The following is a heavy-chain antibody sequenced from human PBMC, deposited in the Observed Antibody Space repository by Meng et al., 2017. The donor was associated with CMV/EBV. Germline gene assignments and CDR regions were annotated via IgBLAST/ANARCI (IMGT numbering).Heavy chain of an antibody. D-gene: IGHD1-26*01. CDR1: GFTFSRIA. J-gene: IGHJ4*02. Sequence: GGSLRLSCAASGFTFSRIAMHGVRQAPGKGLEWVAFTSYDGRYKGYADSVKGRFTISRDNSKNTLFLEMNSLRAEDTAVYFCARDDVLGPTTPSNVGYFDYWGQGTRVTVSS. V-gene: IGHV3-30*04. CDR2: TSYDGRYK. CDR3: ARDDVLGPTTPSNVGYFDY.